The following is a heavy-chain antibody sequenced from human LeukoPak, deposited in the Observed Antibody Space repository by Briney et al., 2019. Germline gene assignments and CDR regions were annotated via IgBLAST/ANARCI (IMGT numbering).Heavy chain of an antibody. V-gene: IGHV3-23*01. Sequence: GGSLRLSCAASGFTFSSYAMSWVRQAPGKGLEWVSAISGSGGSTYYADSVKGRFTISRDNSKNTLYLQMNSLRAEDTAVYYCAKCPVYYYDSSGYSDYWGQGTLVTVSS. CDR3: AKCPVYYYDSSGYSDY. J-gene: IGHJ4*02. D-gene: IGHD3-22*01. CDR2: ISGSGGST. CDR1: GFTFSSYA.